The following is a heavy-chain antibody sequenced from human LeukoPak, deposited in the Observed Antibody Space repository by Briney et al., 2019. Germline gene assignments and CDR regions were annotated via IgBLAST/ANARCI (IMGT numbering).Heavy chain of an antibody. V-gene: IGHV4-39*01. CDR1: SGSISSSNHY. Sequence: SETLSVTCTASSGSISSSNHYWGWIRQPPGKGLEWIGSIYYSGSTYYNPSLKSRVTISVDTSKNQFSLKLSSVTAADTAVYYCARVVLVTASLMAFDIWGQGTMVTVSS. D-gene: IGHD2-21*02. CDR3: ARVVLVTASLMAFDI. CDR2: IYYSGST. J-gene: IGHJ3*02.